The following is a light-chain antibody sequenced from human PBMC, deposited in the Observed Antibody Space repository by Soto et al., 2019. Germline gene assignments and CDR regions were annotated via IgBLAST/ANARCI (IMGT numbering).Light chain of an antibody. CDR3: HSYDSSLSGSV. Sequence: QSVLTQPPSVSGAPGQRVTISCTGSSSNIGADYDVHWYRQLPGTAPKLLIYGNNNRPSGVPERFSASKSGTSASLAITGLQAEDEADYYCHSYDSSLSGSVFGGGTKSPS. CDR2: GNN. J-gene: IGLJ3*02. CDR1: SSNIGADYD. V-gene: IGLV1-40*01.